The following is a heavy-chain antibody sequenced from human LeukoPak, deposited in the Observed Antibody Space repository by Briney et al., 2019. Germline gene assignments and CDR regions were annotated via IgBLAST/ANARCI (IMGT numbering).Heavy chain of an antibody. CDR1: GFTFSSYG. J-gene: IGHJ4*02. V-gene: IGHV3-30*02. Sequence: QSGGSLRLSCAASGFTFSSYGMHWVRQAPGKGLEWVAFIRYDGSNKYYADSVKGRFTISRDNSKNTLYLQMNSLRAEDTAVYYCAKDHGTGFSFDYWGQGTLVTVSS. D-gene: IGHD3-10*01. CDR3: AKDHGTGFSFDY. CDR2: IRYDGSNK.